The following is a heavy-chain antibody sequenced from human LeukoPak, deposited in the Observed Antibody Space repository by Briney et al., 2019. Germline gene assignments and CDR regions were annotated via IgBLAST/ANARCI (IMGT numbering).Heavy chain of an antibody. CDR2: ISYDGSNK. D-gene: IGHD3-22*01. J-gene: IGHJ6*02. CDR3: AKDLRYYYDSSGYYFHYYYGMDV. Sequence: GRSLRLSCAASGFTFSSYAMHCVRQAPGKGLEWVAVISYDGSNKYYADSVKGRFTISRDNSKNTLYLQMNSLRAEDTAVYYCAKDLRYYYDSSGYYFHYYYGMDVWGQGTTVTVSS. V-gene: IGHV3-30-3*01. CDR1: GFTFSSYA.